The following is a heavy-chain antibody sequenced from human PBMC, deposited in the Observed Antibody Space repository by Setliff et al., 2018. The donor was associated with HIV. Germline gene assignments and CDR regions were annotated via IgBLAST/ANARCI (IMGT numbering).Heavy chain of an antibody. D-gene: IGHD3-9*01. J-gene: IGHJ6*02. CDR1: GVTISSHF. Sequence: ETLSLTCSVSGVTISSHFWTWIRQPAGQGLEWIGRAYTGGSTNYNPSLKSRVSMSVDTSKNQFSLKLSSVTAADTAVYYCARTGPVLRYFDWLKYYYGMDVWGQGTTVTVSS. CDR3: ARTGPVLRYFDWLKYYYGMDV. CDR2: AYTGGST. V-gene: IGHV4-4*07.